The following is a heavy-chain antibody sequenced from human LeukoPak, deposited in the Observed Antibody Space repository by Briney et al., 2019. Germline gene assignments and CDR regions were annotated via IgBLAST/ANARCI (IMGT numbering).Heavy chain of an antibody. Sequence: PSETLSLTCAVYGGSFSGYYWNWIRQPPGKGLEWIGEINHSGSTNYNPSLKSRATISVDTSKNQFSLKLTSVTAADTAVYYCARDTATGSYWGQGTLVTVSS. D-gene: IGHD6-13*01. CDR3: ARDTATGSY. J-gene: IGHJ4*02. V-gene: IGHV4-34*01. CDR1: GGSFSGYY. CDR2: INHSGST.